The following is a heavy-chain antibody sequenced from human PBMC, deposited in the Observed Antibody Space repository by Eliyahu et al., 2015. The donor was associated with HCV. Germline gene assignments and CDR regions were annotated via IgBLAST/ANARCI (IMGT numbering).Heavy chain of an antibody. CDR3: ARGLGA. Sequence: LQLQESGPGLVKPSETLSLTCTVSGGSVSSGHFYWGWIRXPPGKGLEWIGNVHYSGRTYYNPSLMSRVTISVDTSKTQFSLRLSSVTAADTAVYYCARGLGAWSQGTLVTVSS. J-gene: IGHJ5*02. V-gene: IGHV4-39*01. D-gene: IGHD3-16*01. CDR1: GGSVSSGHFY. CDR2: VHYSGRT.